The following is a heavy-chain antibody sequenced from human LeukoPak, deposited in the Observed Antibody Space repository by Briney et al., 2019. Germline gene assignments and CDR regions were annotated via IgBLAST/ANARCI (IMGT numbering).Heavy chain of an antibody. J-gene: IGHJ4*02. CDR1: GVPFSIYG. Sequence: GGSLRLSCTVSGVPFSIYGLHWVRQAPGKGLEWVSYISSSGSPIYYADSVKGRFTISRDNAKNSLYLQMNSLRAEDTAVYFCAREGGDGSNYFDYWGQGTLVTVSS. V-gene: IGHV3-48*04. D-gene: IGHD5-24*01. CDR2: ISSSGSPI. CDR3: AREGGDGSNYFDY.